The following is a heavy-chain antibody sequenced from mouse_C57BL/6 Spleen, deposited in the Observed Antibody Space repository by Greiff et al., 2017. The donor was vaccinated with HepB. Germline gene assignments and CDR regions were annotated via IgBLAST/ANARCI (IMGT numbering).Heavy chain of an antibody. CDR3: ARHEGYYAMGY. CDR2: ISSGGSYT. CDR1: GFTFSSYG. J-gene: IGHJ4*01. Sequence: EVKLVESGGDLVKPGGSLKLSCAASGFTFSSYGMSWVRQTPDKRLEWVATISSGGSYTYYPDSVKGRFTISRDNAKNTLYLPMSSLKSEDTAMYYGARHEGYYAMGYWGQGTSVTVSS. V-gene: IGHV5-6*01.